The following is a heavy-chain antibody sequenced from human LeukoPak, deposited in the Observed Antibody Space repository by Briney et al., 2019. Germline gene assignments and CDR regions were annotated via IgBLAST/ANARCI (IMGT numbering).Heavy chain of an antibody. CDR1: GESFSGYY. Sequence: PSETLSLTCAVYGESFSGYYWSWIRQPPGKGLEWLGEINHSGSTNYNPSLKSRVTISIDTSKSQFSLRLTSVTAADTAVYYCARLDAYSSSSNYYYYMDVWGKGTTVTVSS. J-gene: IGHJ6*03. CDR2: INHSGST. D-gene: IGHD6-6*01. CDR3: ARLDAYSSSSNYYYYMDV. V-gene: IGHV4-34*01.